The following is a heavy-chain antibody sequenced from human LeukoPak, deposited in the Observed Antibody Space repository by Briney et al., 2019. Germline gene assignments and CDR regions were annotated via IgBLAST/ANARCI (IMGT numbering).Heavy chain of an antibody. CDR2: IDTKGTRT. V-gene: IGHV3-23*01. D-gene: IGHD5-12*01. CDR1: GFILSNSA. CDR3: VKEVVATIPPL. Sequence: GGSLRLSCAASGFILSNSAMTWVRQAPGKGLQWVSGIDTKGTRTYYADSVKGRFSISRDNSKNTLFLQMNSLRAEDTAVYYCVKEVVATIPPLWGQGTLVTVSS. J-gene: IGHJ4*02.